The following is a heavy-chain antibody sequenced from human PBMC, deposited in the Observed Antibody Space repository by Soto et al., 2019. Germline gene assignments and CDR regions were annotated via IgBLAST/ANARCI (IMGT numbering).Heavy chain of an antibody. D-gene: IGHD2-15*01. J-gene: IGHJ4*02. Sequence: QPGVSLRLSCAASGFTFSSYWMSWVRQAPGKGLEWVANIKQDGSEKYYVDSVKGRFTISRDNAKNSLYLQMNSLRAEDTAVYYCARDRVPYCSGGSCPLDYWGQGTLVTVSS. CDR2: IKQDGSEK. V-gene: IGHV3-7*01. CDR3: ARDRVPYCSGGSCPLDY. CDR1: GFTFSSYW.